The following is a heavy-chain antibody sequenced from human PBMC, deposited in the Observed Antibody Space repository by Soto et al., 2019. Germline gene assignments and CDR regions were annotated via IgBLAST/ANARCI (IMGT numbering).Heavy chain of an antibody. CDR3: ARQAWGTVTTHYYYGMDV. CDR1: GYSFTGYW. D-gene: IGHD4-17*01. J-gene: IGHJ6*02. Sequence: PGESLKISCKGSGYSFTGYWIGLARQMPGKGLEWMGIIYPGDSDTRYSPSFQGQVTISADKSISTAYLQWSSLKASDTAMYYCARQAWGTVTTHYYYGMDVWGQGTTVTVSS. CDR2: IYPGDSDT. V-gene: IGHV5-51*01.